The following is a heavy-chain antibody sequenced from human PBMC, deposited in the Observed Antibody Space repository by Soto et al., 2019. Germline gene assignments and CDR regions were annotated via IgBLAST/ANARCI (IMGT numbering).Heavy chain of an antibody. Sequence: PSETLSLTCTVSGGSISSSSYYWGWIRQPPGKGLEWIGSIYYSGSTNYNPSLKSRVTISVDTSKNQFSLKLSSVTAADTAVYYCARVHDSTEYYFDYWGQGTLVTVSS. CDR2: IYYSGST. V-gene: IGHV4-39*07. D-gene: IGHD3-22*01. CDR1: GGSISSSSYY. CDR3: ARVHDSTEYYFDY. J-gene: IGHJ4*02.